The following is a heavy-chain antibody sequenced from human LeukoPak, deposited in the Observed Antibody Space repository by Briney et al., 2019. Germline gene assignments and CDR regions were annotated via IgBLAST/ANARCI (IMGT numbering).Heavy chain of an antibody. CDR3: ARVSIVVVPAAPRDAFDI. CDR2: IYTSGST. Sequence: PSETLSLTCTVSGGSISSYYWSWIRQPAGKGLEWIGRIYTSGSTNYNPSLKSRVTMSVDTSKNQFSLKLSSVTAADTAVYYCARVSIVVVPAAPRDAFDIWGQGTMVTVSS. V-gene: IGHV4-4*07. J-gene: IGHJ3*02. CDR1: GGSISSYY. D-gene: IGHD2-2*01.